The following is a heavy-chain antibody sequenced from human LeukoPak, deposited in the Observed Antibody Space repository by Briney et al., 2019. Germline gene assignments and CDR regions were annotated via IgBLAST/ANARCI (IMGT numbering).Heavy chain of an antibody. CDR3: ARGDYGDYQYYYDSSGYYLRY. CDR2: INHSGST. V-gene: IGHV4-34*01. CDR1: GGSFSGYY. D-gene: IGHD3-22*01. J-gene: IGHJ4*02. Sequence: SETLSLTCAVYGGSFSGYYWSWIRQPPGKGLEWIGEINHSGSTNYNPSLKSRVTISVDTSKNQFSLKLSSVTAADTAVYYCARGDYGDYQYYYDSSGYYLRYWSQGTLVTVSS.